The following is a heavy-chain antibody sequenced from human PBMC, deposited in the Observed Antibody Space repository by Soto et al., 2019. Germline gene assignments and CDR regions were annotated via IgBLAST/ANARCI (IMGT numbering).Heavy chain of an antibody. CDR2: IWYDGSKK. D-gene: IGHD2-15*01. J-gene: IGHJ4*02. Sequence: HPGGSLRLSCAASGFTFSSHGMHWVRQAPGKGLEWVAVIWYDGSKKYYADSVKGRFTISRDNSKNTLYLQMDGLRAEDTAVYYCARYTTYSSGEGLDYWGQGTLVTVSS. V-gene: IGHV3-33*01. CDR3: ARYTTYSSGEGLDY. CDR1: GFTFSSHG.